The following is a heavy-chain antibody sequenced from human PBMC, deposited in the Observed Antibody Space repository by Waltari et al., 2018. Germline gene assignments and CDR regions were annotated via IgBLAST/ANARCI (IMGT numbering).Heavy chain of an antibody. CDR3: ARALRGTDAWSGYSRYVDL. V-gene: IGHV4-61*09. CDR1: GGSISSGSYY. D-gene: IGHD3-3*01. Sequence: QVQLQESGPGLVQPSQTLSLTCTVSGGSISSGSYYWSWTRPPAGRGLEWIGYIYTSGSTNYHPSLKGRVTISVDTSKNQCALKRSSVTDADTAVYYCARALRGTDAWSGYSRYVDLWGRGTLVTVSS. J-gene: IGHJ2*01. CDR2: IYTSGST.